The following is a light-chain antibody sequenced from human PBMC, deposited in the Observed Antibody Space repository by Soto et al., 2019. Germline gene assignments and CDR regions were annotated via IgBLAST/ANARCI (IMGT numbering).Light chain of an antibody. CDR2: GAS. CDR1: QSISRTY. Sequence: ETVLTQSPGTLSLSPGERATLSCRASQSISRTYLAWYQHKPGQAPRLLIYGASSRATGIPDRFSGSGSGTDFTLTISRLEPEDFALYYCQQYGSPPLMYTFGQGTKLEI. J-gene: IGKJ2*01. V-gene: IGKV3-20*01. CDR3: QQYGSPPLMYT.